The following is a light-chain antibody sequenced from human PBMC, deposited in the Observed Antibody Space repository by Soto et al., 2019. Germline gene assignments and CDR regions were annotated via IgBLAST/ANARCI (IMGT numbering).Light chain of an antibody. CDR2: YAS. CDR1: QTFMCS. CDR3: QQRSDWPLT. J-gene: IGKJ4*01. V-gene: IGKV3-11*01. Sequence: EIVLTQSPATLSLSPGERATLSCRAIQTFMCSLAWYQQRPGRAPRLLIYYASNRATGIPARFSGSGSGTDFIFTISSLEPEDFAVYYCQQRSDWPLTFGGGTKV.